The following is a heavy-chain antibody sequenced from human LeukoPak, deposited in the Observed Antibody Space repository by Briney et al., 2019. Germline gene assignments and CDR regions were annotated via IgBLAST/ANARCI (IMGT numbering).Heavy chain of an antibody. CDR1: GFTFDDYA. CDR2: ISWNSGSI. V-gene: IGHV3-9*01. D-gene: IGHD3-3*01. Sequence: GGSLRLSCAASGFTFDDYAMHWVRHAPGKGLEWVSGISWNSGSIGYADSVKGRFTISRDSAKNSLYLQMSSLRAEDTARYYCAKVVYDFWSAIDYWGQGTLVTVSS. J-gene: IGHJ4*02. CDR3: AKVVYDFWSAIDY.